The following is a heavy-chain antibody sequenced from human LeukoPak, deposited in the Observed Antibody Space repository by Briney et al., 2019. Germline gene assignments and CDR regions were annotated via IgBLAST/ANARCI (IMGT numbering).Heavy chain of an antibody. Sequence: PGGSLRLSCAASGLIVNNNYMSWARQAPGKGLEWVSITYRDGNTNYADSVKGRFTISRDNSKNTLSLQMNSLRAEDTAVYYCACSGPYSNGGVMTDYWGQGTLVTVSS. CDR2: TYRDGNT. D-gene: IGHD6-19*01. CDR3: ACSGPYSNGGVMTDY. J-gene: IGHJ4*02. CDR1: GLIVNNNY. V-gene: IGHV3-66*01.